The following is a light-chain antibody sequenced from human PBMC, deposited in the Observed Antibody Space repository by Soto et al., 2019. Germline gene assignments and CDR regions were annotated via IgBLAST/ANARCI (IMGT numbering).Light chain of an antibody. J-gene: IGLJ1*01. V-gene: IGLV2-14*01. Sequence: QSVLTQPASVSRSPGQSITISCTGTSSDVGGYNYVSWYQQHPGKAPKLMIYDVSNRPSGISNRFSGSKSGNTASLTISGLQAEDEADYYCSSYTGSSTYVFGTGTKVTVL. CDR1: SSDVGGYNY. CDR2: DVS. CDR3: SSYTGSSTYV.